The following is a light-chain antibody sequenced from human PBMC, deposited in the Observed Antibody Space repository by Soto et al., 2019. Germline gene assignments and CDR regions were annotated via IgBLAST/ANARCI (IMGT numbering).Light chain of an antibody. V-gene: IGKV3-20*01. CDR1: QSVSSSY. CDR2: DAS. Sequence: ELVLTQSPGTLYLYPGERATLSCRASQSVSSSYLAWYQQKPGQAPRLLIYDASRATGIPDRFSGSGSGTDFTLTITRLEPEDFAVYYCQHYGTSALFGPGTKVDI. J-gene: IGKJ3*01. CDR3: QHYGTSAL.